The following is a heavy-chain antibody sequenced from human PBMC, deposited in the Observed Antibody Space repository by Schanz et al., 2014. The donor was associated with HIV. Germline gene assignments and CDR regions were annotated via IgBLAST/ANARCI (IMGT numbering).Heavy chain of an antibody. D-gene: IGHD3-10*01. V-gene: IGHV3-23*01. CDR2: ISGNGDSA. J-gene: IGHJ4*02. Sequence: EVQLLESGGGLVQPGGFLRLSCAASRFTFSRYGMSWVRQTPDKGLEWVSSISGNGDSAYYADSVRGRFTISRDNARTSLYLQMNSLRAEDTAVYYCARVFGRTYGWPDYWGQGTLVTVSS. CDR1: RFTFSRYG. CDR3: ARVFGRTYGWPDY.